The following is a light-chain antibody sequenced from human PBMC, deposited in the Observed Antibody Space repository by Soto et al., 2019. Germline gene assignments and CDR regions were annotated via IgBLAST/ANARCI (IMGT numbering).Light chain of an antibody. Sequence: NFMLTQPHSVSESPGKTVTISCTRSSGSIASNYVQWYQQRPGSSPTTVIYEDNQRPSGVPDRFSGSIDSSSNSASLTISGLKPEDEADYYCQSYDSSNHRVVFGGGTKLTVL. CDR3: QSYDSSNHRVV. CDR2: EDN. CDR1: SGSIASNY. J-gene: IGLJ2*01. V-gene: IGLV6-57*01.